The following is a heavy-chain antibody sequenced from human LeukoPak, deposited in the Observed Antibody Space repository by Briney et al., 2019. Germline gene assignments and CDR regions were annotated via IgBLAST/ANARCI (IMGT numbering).Heavy chain of an antibody. J-gene: IGHJ4*02. D-gene: IGHD5-24*01. CDR3: AREMATITDFDY. V-gene: IGHV3-21*01. CDR1: GFTFSSYS. Sequence: GGSLRLSCAASGFTFSSYSMNWVRQAPGKGLEWVSSISSSSSYIYYADSVKCRFTISRDNAKNSLYLQMNSLRAEDKAVYYCAREMATITDFDYWGQGTLVTVSS. CDR2: ISSSSSYI.